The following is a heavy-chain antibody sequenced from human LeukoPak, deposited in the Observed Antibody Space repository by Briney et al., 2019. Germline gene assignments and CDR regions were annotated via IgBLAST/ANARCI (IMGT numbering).Heavy chain of an antibody. V-gene: IGHV3-48*01. Sequence: GGSLRLSCVASGFTFCIYSIYSVRQAPGKGLEWVSYISSSSSTIYYADSVKGRFTISRDNAKNSLYLQMNSLRAEDTAVYYCAIALSGSRADYIQHWGQGTLVTVSS. CDR1: GFTFCIYS. CDR2: ISSSSSTI. J-gene: IGHJ1*01. D-gene: IGHD3-10*01. CDR3: AIALSGSRADYIQH.